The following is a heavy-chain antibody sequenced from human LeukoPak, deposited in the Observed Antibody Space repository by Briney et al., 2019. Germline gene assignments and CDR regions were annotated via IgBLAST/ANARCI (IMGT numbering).Heavy chain of an antibody. D-gene: IGHD2-2*01. J-gene: IGHJ4*02. Sequence: SETLSLTCAVYGGSFCGYYWSWIRQPPGKGLECIGEINDSGSTNYNPSLKSRVTISVDTSKNQFSLKLSSVTAADTAVYYCARQLGYCSSTSCYADKVDYWGQGTLVTVSS. CDR1: GGSFCGYY. V-gene: IGHV4-34*01. CDR3: ARQLGYCSSTSCYADKVDY. CDR2: INDSGST.